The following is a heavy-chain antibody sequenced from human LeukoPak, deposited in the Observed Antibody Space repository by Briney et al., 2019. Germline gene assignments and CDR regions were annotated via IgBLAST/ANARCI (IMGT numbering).Heavy chain of an antibody. CDR1: GGSVRSYY. CDR3: ARVYYSNSYDYWYFDL. Sequence: SETLSLTCTVSGGSVRSYYWSWIRQPPGKGLEWIGYIFYSGGANYNPSLKSRVTISVDTSKNQFSLKLTSVTAADTAVYYCARVYYSNSYDYWYFDLWGRGTLVTVSS. V-gene: IGHV4-59*02. D-gene: IGHD6-13*01. CDR2: IFYSGGA. J-gene: IGHJ2*01.